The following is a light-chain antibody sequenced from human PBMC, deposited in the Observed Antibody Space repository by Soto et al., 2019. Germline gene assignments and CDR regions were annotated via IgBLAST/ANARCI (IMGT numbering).Light chain of an antibody. CDR1: TGAVTSGHY. V-gene: IGLV7-46*01. CDR2: DTS. J-gene: IGLJ2*01. Sequence: QAVVTQEPSLTVSPGGTVTLTCGSSTGAVTSGHYPYWFQQKPGQAPRTLIYDTSNRHSWTPARFSGSLLGGNAALTLSGAQPEDEAEYYCLLSFGGAVLFGGGTKLTVL. CDR3: LLSFGGAVL.